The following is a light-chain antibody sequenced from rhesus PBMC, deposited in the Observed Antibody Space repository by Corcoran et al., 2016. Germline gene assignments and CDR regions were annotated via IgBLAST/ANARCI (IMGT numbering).Light chain of an antibody. CDR3: LQSIQLLLT. CDR2: LAS. CDR1: QSLLHSNGDTY. Sequence: DIVMTQTPLSLPVTPGEPASISCRSSQSLLHSNGDTYLFWYLQKPGQSPQRLIYLASNRASGVPDRFSGSGSGTDFTLEISRVEAEDVGVYYCLQSIQLLLTFGGGTKVEIK. V-gene: IGKV2-91*01. J-gene: IGKJ4*01.